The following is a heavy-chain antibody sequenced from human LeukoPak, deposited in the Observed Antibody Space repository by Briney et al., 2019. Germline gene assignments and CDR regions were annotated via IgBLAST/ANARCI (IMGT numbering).Heavy chain of an antibody. V-gene: IGHV1-3*01. CDR1: GYTFTKYG. J-gene: IGHJ6*02. CDR2: INARNGNT. D-gene: IGHD6-13*01. Sequence: AAVKVSCKACGYTFTKYGMHWVRQAPGQRREGMGLINARNGNTKHSQKLPGRVTITSDTSARTAYIELSSLRSEDTAVYYCARDGSRSWMGYYYGMDVWGQGTTVTVSS. CDR3: ARDGSRSWMGYYYGMDV.